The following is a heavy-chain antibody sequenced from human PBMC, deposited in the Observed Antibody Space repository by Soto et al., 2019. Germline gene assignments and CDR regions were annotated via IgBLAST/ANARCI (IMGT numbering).Heavy chain of an antibody. Sequence: PSETLSLTCAVSGGSISSSNWWSWVRQPPGKGLEWIGEIYHSGSTNYNPSLKSRVTISVDKSKNQFSLKLSSVTAADTAVYYCARDLTTVTTRESNYYFDYWGQGTLVTVSS. D-gene: IGHD4-17*01. V-gene: IGHV4-4*02. CDR1: GGSISSSNW. CDR2: IYHSGST. J-gene: IGHJ4*02. CDR3: ARDLTTVTTRESNYYFDY.